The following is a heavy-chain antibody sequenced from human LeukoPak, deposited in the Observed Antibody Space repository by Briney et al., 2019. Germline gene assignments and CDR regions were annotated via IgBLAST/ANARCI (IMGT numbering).Heavy chain of an antibody. CDR1: GFTFSSYS. J-gene: IGHJ4*02. V-gene: IGHV3-21*01. CDR2: ISSSSSYI. CDR3: ARDAVGFGNPFDY. Sequence: NPGGSLRLSCAASGFTFSSYSMNWVRQAPGKGLEWVSSISSSSSYIYYADSVKGRFTISRDNAKNSLYLQMNSLRAEDTAVYYCARDAVGFGNPFDYWGQGTLVTVSS. D-gene: IGHD3-10*01.